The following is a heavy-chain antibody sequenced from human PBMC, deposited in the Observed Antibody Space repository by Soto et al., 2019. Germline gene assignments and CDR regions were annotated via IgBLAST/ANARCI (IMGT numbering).Heavy chain of an antibody. CDR2: IRFDGSNI. V-gene: IGHV3-33*01. CDR3: ARDGEGDTVFFGYFDY. J-gene: IGHJ4*02. Sequence: PGGSLRLSCVAPGVIFSGYGMHWVRQAPGKGLEWVAVIRFDGSNIDYADSVKGRFTISRDNSKNTLYLQMNSLRAEDTAVYYCARDGEGDTVFFGYFDYWGQGALVTVSS. D-gene: IGHD3-3*01. CDR1: GVIFSGYG.